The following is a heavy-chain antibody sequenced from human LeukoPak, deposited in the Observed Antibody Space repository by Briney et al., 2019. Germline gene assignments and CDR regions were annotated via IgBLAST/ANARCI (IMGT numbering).Heavy chain of an antibody. V-gene: IGHV4-34*01. Sequence: SETLSLTCAVYGGSFSGYYWSWIRQPPGKGLEWIGEINHSGSTNYNPSLKSRVTISVDTSKNQFSLKLSSVTAAATAVYYCARGLQYYGSGSYYNQWGQGTLVTVSS. D-gene: IGHD3-10*01. CDR3: ARGLQYYGSGSYYNQ. CDR1: GGSFSGYY. CDR2: INHSGST. J-gene: IGHJ4*02.